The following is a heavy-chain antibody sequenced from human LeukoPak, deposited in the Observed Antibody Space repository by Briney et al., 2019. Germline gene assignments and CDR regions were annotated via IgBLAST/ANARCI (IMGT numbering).Heavy chain of an antibody. D-gene: IGHD3-22*01. CDR2: INPNSGGT. Sequence: ASVKVSCKASGYTFTGYYMHWVRQAPGQGLEWMGWINPNSGGTNYAQKFQGRVTMTRDTSISTAYMELSRLRSDDTAVYYCARARRDSSGYSLDASDIWGQGTMVTVSS. V-gene: IGHV1-2*02. CDR1: GYTFTGYY. CDR3: ARARRDSSGYSLDASDI. J-gene: IGHJ3*02.